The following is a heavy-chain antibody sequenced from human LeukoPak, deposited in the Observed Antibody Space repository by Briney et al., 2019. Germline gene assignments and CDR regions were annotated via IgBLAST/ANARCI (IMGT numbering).Heavy chain of an antibody. CDR3: ARLNLAVTNFDF. CDR1: GDSLSSDTSS. D-gene: IGHD2-21*02. CDR2: IYHTGRT. Sequence: PLQTLSLTCLVSGDSLSSDTSSWTWIRQPPGKGLEWIGSIYHTGRTFYNPSLTSRVTISVDKSNNHFSLKLNSVTAADTAVYYCARLNLAVTNFDFRGQGTLVTVSS. V-gene: IGHV4-30-2*01. J-gene: IGHJ4*02.